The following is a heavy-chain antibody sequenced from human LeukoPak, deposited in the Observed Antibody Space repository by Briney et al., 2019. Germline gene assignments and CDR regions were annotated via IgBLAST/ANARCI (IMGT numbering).Heavy chain of an antibody. CDR3: ATGRTKWDLLNY. CDR1: GGTFSSYA. D-gene: IGHD1-26*01. J-gene: IGHJ4*02. CDR2: IIPILGIA. Sequence: GASVKVSCKASGGTFSSYAISWVRQAPGQGLEWMGRIIPILGIANYAQKFQGRVTITADKSTSTAYMELSSLRSEDTAVYYCATGRTKWDLLNYWGQGTLVTVSS. V-gene: IGHV1-69*04.